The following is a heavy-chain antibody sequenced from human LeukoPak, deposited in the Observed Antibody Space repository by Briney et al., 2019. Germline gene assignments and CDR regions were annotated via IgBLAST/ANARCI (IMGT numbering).Heavy chain of an antibody. J-gene: IGHJ6*02. D-gene: IGHD3-22*01. CDR3: ASLSSSGSLDV. Sequence: GGSLRLSCAASGFTVSSNYMSWVRQAPGKGLEWVSVIYSGGSTYYADSVKGRFTISRDNSKNTLYLQMNSLRAEDTAVYYCASLSSSGSLDVWGQGTMVTVSS. CDR1: GFTVSSNY. V-gene: IGHV3-53*01. CDR2: IYSGGST.